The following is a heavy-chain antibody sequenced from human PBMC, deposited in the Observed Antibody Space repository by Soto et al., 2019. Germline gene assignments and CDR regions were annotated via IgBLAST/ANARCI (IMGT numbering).Heavy chain of an antibody. J-gene: IGHJ6*01. V-gene: IGHV3-48*02. CDR1: GYTLSDYS. Sequence: PREYLRLSWFASGYTLSDYSMNWVRQAPGKGLEWVSYFGTSRKYIYYADSVRGRFTISRDDAKNSLYLQLNSLRDEDTALYYCVSDRDCVFASRGQRSRITVSS. CDR2: FGTSRKYI. CDR3: VSDRDCVFAS. D-gene: IGHD2-21*02.